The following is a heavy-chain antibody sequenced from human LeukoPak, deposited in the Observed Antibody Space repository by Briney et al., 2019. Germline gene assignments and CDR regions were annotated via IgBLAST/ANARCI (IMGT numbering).Heavy chain of an antibody. Sequence: PSETLSLTCTVSGGSISSYYWSWIRQPAGKGLEWIGRIYTSGSTNYNPSLKSRVTMSVDTSKNQFSLELSSVTAADTAVYYCVRSPSSGWFPEGFDYWGQGTLVTVSS. J-gene: IGHJ4*02. CDR2: IYTSGST. CDR1: GGSISSYY. V-gene: IGHV4-4*07. CDR3: VRSPSSGWFPEGFDY. D-gene: IGHD6-19*01.